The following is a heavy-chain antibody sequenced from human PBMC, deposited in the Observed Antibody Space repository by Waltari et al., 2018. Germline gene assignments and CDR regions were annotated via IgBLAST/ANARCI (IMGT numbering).Heavy chain of an antibody. CDR3: ARHAGTERASNIAARLADY. J-gene: IGHJ4*02. D-gene: IGHD6-6*01. CDR2: IYPGASDT. V-gene: IGHV5-51*01. Sequence: VQLQESGPGLVKPSETLSLTCTVSGGSISSHYWSWIGWVRQMPGKGLEWMGIIYPGASDTRSSPSFQGQVTISADKSISTAYLQWSSLKASDTAMYYCARHAGTERASNIAARLADYWGQGTLVTVSS. CDR1: GGSISSHYWSW.